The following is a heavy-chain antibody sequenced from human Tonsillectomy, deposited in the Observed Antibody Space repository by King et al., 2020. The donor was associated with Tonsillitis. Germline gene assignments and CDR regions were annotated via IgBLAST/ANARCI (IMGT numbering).Heavy chain of an antibody. J-gene: IGHJ6*02. CDR3: AKDRRYRSSTSCYDGPYYHYYGMDV. CDR1: GFTFSSYG. D-gene: IGHD2-2*01. CDR2: ISYDGSNK. Sequence: VQLVESGGGVVQPGRSLRLSCAASGFTFSSYGMHWVRQAPGEGLEWVAVISYDGSNKYYADSVKGRFTISRDNSRNTLYLQMNTLRAEDTAIYYCAKDRRYRSSTSCYDGPYYHYYGMDVWGQGTTVTVSS. V-gene: IGHV3-30*18.